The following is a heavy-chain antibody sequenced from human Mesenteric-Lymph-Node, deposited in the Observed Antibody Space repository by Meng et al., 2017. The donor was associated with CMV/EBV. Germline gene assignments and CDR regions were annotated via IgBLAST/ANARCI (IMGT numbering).Heavy chain of an antibody. V-gene: IGHV3-21*01. Sequence: GGSLKISCAASGFTFSSYSMNWVRQAPGKGLEWVSSISSSSSYIYYADSVKGRFTISRDNAKNSLYLQMNSLRAEDTAVYYCARGDHIVVVPAPDYWGQGTLVTVSS. D-gene: IGHD2-2*01. CDR3: ARGDHIVVVPAPDY. CDR1: GFTFSSYS. CDR2: ISSSSSYI. J-gene: IGHJ4*02.